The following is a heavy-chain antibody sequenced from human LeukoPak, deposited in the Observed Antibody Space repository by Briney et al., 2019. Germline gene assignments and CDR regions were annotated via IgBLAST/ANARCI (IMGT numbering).Heavy chain of an antibody. CDR1: GFSISSAYF. Sequence: SETLSLTCTVSGFSISSAYFWVWIRQPPGKGLEWIGYIYCSGSTNYNPSLKSRVTISVDTSKNQFSLKLSSVTAADTAVYYCARGRSEYSSPNPYYYYMDVWGKGTTVTVSS. J-gene: IGHJ6*03. CDR3: ARGRSEYSSPNPYYYYMDV. V-gene: IGHV4-61*01. D-gene: IGHD6-6*01. CDR2: IYCSGST.